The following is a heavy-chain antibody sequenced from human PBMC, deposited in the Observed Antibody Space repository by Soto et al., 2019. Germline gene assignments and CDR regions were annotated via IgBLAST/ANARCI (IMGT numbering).Heavy chain of an antibody. J-gene: IGHJ4*02. CDR1: GGSISSSTYY. Sequence: QLQLQESGPGLVKPSETLSLTCSVSGGSISSSTYYWVWIRQSPGKGLEWIGRVYKSGGTYNPSLKSRVSMSVDTPNNQFSLKINSVTAADTALYYCARHHDAGYYFDYWGQGILVTVSS. V-gene: IGHV4-39*01. CDR3: ARHHDAGYYFDY. CDR2: VYKSGGT.